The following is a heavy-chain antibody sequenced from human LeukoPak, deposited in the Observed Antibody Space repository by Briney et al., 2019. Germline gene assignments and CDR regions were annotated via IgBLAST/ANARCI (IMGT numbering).Heavy chain of an antibody. J-gene: IGHJ4*02. D-gene: IGHD3-10*01. Sequence: GGSLRLSCAASGFTSSDYYMSWIRQAPGEGLEWVSYITSSGTTIYYADSVRGRFTISRDNAKSSLYLQMNSLRVEDTAVYYCARGRGYYGFGYWGQGTLVTVSS. V-gene: IGHV3-11*01. CDR2: ITSSGTTI. CDR3: ARGRGYYGFGY. CDR1: GFTSSDYY.